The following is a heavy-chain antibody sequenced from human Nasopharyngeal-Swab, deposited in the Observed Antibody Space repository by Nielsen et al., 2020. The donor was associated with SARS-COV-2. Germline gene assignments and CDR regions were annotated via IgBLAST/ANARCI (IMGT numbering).Heavy chain of an antibody. CDR2: IDPSDSYT. CDR1: GYSFTSYW. CDR3: ARLIIAGQNWFDP. D-gene: IGHD6-13*01. V-gene: IGHV5-10-1*01. Sequence: GASLQISCKGSGYSFTSYWISWVRQLPGKGLEWMGRIDPSDSYTNYSPSFQGHVTISADKSISTAYLQWSSLKASDTAMYYCARLIIAGQNWFDPWGQGTLVTVSS. J-gene: IGHJ5*02.